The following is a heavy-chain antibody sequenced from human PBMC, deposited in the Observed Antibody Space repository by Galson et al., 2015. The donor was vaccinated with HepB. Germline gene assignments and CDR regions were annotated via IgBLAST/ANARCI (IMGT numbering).Heavy chain of an antibody. Sequence: CAISGDSVSNNNAAWYWIRQSPSRGLEWLGRTYYRAKWYNDYAVSVRSRININPDTSKNHFSLRLSSVTAADTAVYYCARHGGLESRQLIYYYYHGLDLWGQGTTVTVSS. J-gene: IGHJ6*02. CDR3: ARHGGLESRQLIYYYYHGLDL. D-gene: IGHD3-16*01. V-gene: IGHV6-1*01. CDR1: GDSVSNNNAA. CDR2: TYYRAKWYN.